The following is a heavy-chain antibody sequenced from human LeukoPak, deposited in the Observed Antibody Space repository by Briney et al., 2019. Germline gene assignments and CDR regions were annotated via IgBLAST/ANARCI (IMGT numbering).Heavy chain of an antibody. CDR3: ARDDYQLGSYYYGMDV. J-gene: IGHJ6*02. D-gene: IGHD7-27*01. CDR1: GFTFRNYW. CDR2: IKQDGSYK. V-gene: IGHV3-7*01. Sequence: GGSLRLSCAASGFTFRNYWMTWVRQAPGKGLEWVANIKQDGSYKYYVDSVKGRFTISRDNANNSLYLHMNSLSAEDTAVYYCARDDYQLGSYYYGMDVWGQGTTVTVSS.